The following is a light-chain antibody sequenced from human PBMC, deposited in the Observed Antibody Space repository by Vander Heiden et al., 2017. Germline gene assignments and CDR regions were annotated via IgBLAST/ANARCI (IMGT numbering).Light chain of an antibody. Sequence: QSALTQPASVSGSPGQSITISCTGTSSDVGSYNLVSWYQQHPGKAPKLMIYEGSKRPSGVSNRFSGSKSGNTASLTISGLQAGDEADYYCCSYARSSTSYVVFGGGTKLTVL. V-gene: IGLV2-23*01. CDR2: EGS. CDR3: CSYARSSTSYVV. J-gene: IGLJ2*01. CDR1: SSDVGSYNL.